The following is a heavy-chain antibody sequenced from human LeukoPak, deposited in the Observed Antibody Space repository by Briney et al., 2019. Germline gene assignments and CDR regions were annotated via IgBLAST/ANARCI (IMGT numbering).Heavy chain of an antibody. CDR2: MNPNSGNT. J-gene: IGHJ4*02. CDR3: ARGVQLSRITIFGVVITSNFDY. CDR1: GYTFTSYD. V-gene: IGHV1-8*01. D-gene: IGHD3-3*01. Sequence: ASVKVSCKASGYTFTSYDINWVRQATGQGLEWMGWMNPNSGNTGYAQKFQGRVTMTRNTSISTAYMELSSLRSEDTAVYYCARGVQLSRITIFGVVITSNFDYWGQGTLVTVSS.